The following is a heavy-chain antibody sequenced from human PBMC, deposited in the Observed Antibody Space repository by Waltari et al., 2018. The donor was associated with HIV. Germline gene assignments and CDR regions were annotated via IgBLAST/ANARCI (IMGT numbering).Heavy chain of an antibody. Sequence: QLQLQESGPGLVKPSETLSLTCTVSGGSIISNVYYWGWIRQPPGKGLGWVGSGYYSGSTNYNPSLETRVTISVNTSKNQFYLRQISVTAAGTAVYYCAPRDYGDDPFDYWGRGTLVTVSS. D-gene: IGHD4-17*01. CDR1: GGSIISNVYY. CDR2: GYYSGST. V-gene: IGHV4-39*01. CDR3: APRDYGDDPFDY. J-gene: IGHJ4*02.